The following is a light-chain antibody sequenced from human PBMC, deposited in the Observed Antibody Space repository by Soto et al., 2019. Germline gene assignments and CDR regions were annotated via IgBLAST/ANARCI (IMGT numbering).Light chain of an antibody. Sequence: QSVLTQPPSVSAAPGQTVTISCSGSSSNIGNNYVSWYQQLPGTAPKLLIYDNNKRPSGIPDRFSGSNSGTSATLGITGLQTGDEADYYCGTWDSSLGVVFGGGTKLTVL. CDR2: DNN. J-gene: IGLJ2*01. CDR3: GTWDSSLGVV. V-gene: IGLV1-51*01. CDR1: SSNIGNNY.